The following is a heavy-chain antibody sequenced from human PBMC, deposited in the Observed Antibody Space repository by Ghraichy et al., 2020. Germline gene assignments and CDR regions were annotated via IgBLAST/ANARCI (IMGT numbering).Heavy chain of an antibody. CDR2: LSGTGGST. Sequence: GGSLRLSCAASGFTFSSYAMSWVRQAPGKGLEWVSALSGTGGSTYYADSVKGRFTISRDNSKNTLYLQMNSLRAEDTAVYYCAKDHRPEYYYDSSGYYYHPGIDPWGQGTLVTVSS. D-gene: IGHD3-22*01. CDR3: AKDHRPEYYYDSSGYYYHPGIDP. CDR1: GFTFSSYA. V-gene: IGHV3-23*01. J-gene: IGHJ5*02.